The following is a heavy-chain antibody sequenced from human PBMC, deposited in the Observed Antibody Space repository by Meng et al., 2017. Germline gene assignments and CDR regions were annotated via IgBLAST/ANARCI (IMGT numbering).Heavy chain of an antibody. J-gene: IGHJ3*02. Sequence: ASVKVSCKASGYTFTSYGISWVRQAPGQGLEWMGWISAYNGNTNYAQKLQGRVTMTTDTSTSTAYMELSSLRSDDTAVYYCARGQSYGGKTAADAFDIWGQGTMVTVSS. CDR1: GYTFTSYG. D-gene: IGHD4-23*01. CDR2: ISAYNGNT. CDR3: ARGQSYGGKTAADAFDI. V-gene: IGHV1-18*01.